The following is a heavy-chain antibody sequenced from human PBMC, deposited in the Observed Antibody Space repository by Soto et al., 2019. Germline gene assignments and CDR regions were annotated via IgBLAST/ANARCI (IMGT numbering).Heavy chain of an antibody. CDR1: GYTFTSYG. CDR3: AKNGQPPYYYYGMDV. J-gene: IGHJ6*02. Sequence: VASVKVSCTASGYTFTSYGISWVRQAPGQGLEWMGWVSGYNGDTKYAQKVQGRVTMTIDTSTYTAYMELRSLTSDDTAKYYCAKNGQPPYYYYGMDVWGQGTTVTVSS. D-gene: IGHD2-8*01. V-gene: IGHV1-18*01. CDR2: VSGYNGDT.